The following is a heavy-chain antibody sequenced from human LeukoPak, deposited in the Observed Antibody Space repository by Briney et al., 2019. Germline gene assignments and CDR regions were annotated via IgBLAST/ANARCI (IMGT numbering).Heavy chain of an antibody. CDR2: IYTSGST. V-gene: IGHV4-61*02. CDR3: ARDRRESTKPNDAFDI. CDR1: GGSISSGSYY. Sequence: SETLSLTCTVSGGSISSGSYYWSWIRQPAGKGLEWIGRIYTSGSTNYNPSLKSRVTISVDTSKNQFSLKLSSVTAADTAVYYCARDRRESTKPNDAFDIWGQGTMVTVSS. D-gene: IGHD1-1*01. J-gene: IGHJ3*02.